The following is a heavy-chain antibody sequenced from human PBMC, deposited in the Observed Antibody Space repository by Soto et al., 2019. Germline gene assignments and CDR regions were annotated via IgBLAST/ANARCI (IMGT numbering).Heavy chain of an antibody. J-gene: IGHJ4*02. CDR2: ISGSGDTT. D-gene: IGHD2-15*01. V-gene: IGHV3-23*01. CDR3: AKGHPGGSCYSGLDC. Sequence: EVQLLESGGGFVQPGGSLRLSCAASGFSLSTCAMTWVRQAAGKGLEWVLCISGSGDTTYYADSVKGRFTISRDTSKNSVYLQMNSMRVDDTAVYYCAKGHPGGSCYSGLDCWGQGTLVTVSS. CDR1: GFSLSTCA.